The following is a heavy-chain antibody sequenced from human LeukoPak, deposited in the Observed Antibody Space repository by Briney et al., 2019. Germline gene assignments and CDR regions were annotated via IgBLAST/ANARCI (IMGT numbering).Heavy chain of an antibody. CDR3: ARDPYSGSYCDY. J-gene: IGHJ4*02. V-gene: IGHV4-39*02. CDR2: VHCSGGT. CDR1: GGSISSCGYY. D-gene: IGHD1-26*01. Sequence: SETLSLTCSVSGGSISSCGYYWGWIRQSPGRGLEWIGSVHCSGGTYYSPSLKSRVTISVDTSKKHLYVKLGSVTAADTAVYYCARDPYSGSYCDYWGQGTLVTVSS.